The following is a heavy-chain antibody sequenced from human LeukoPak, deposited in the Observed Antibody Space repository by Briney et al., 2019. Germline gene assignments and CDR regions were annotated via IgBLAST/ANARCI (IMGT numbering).Heavy chain of an antibody. CDR2: INRDASEK. Sequence: GGSLRLSCAASGFAFSSYAMHWVRQAPGKGLEWVANINRDASEKYYADSVKGRFTISRDNAKSSLFLQMTSLRADDTAVYYCARDDPVVYATYDHWGQGTLVTVSS. V-gene: IGHV3-7*01. CDR3: ARDDPVVYATYDH. D-gene: IGHD2-8*02. CDR1: GFAFSSYA. J-gene: IGHJ4*02.